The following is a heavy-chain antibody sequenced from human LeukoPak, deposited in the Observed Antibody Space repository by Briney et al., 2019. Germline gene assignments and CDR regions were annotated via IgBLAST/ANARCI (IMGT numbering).Heavy chain of an antibody. J-gene: IGHJ6*02. CDR1: GFTFSSYA. Sequence: GGSLRLSCAASGFTFSSYAMSWVRQAPGKGLEWVSSISGSGNRTYYADTVKGRFTISRDNSKNTLFLQMNSLRAEDTAVYYCAKNLYCGGGSCYPSALGMDVWGQGTTVTVSS. CDR2: ISGSGNRT. CDR3: AKNLYCGGGSCYPSALGMDV. V-gene: IGHV3-23*01. D-gene: IGHD2-15*01.